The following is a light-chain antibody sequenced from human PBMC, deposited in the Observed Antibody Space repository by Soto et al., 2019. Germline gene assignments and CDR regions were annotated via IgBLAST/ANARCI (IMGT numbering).Light chain of an antibody. Sequence: EIVLTQSPGTLSLSPGERATLSCRASESVASNYLAWYQHKPGQAPRLLFFGASNRATAIPDRFSGSGSGTDFTLTISRVEPEDFALYYCHQRQSWPRTFGQGTKVDIK. V-gene: IGKV3-20*01. CDR3: HQRQSWPRT. CDR1: ESVASNY. J-gene: IGKJ1*01. CDR2: GAS.